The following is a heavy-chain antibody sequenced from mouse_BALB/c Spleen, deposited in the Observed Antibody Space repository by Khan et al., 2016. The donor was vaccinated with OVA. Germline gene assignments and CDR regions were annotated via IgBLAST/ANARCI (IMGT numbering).Heavy chain of an antibody. J-gene: IGHJ3*01. Sequence: QVQLQQSGAELVKPGASVKLSCKASGYTFTSYDINWVRQRPEQGLEWIGWMFPGDGSTKYNENFKGKATLTTDKSSSKAYMQLSRLTSEDSGAYFCARGGYGGFAYWGQGTLVTVSA. D-gene: IGHD2-14*01. V-gene: IGHV1-85*01. CDR3: ARGGYGGFAY. CDR2: MFPGDGST. CDR1: GYTFTSYD.